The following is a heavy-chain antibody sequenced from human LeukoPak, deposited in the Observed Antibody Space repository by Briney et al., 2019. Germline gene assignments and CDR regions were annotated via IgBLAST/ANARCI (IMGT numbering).Heavy chain of an antibody. CDR1: GYTFNSYA. V-gene: IGHV1-18*01. D-gene: IGHD2-15*01. CDR2: NSGYNGNT. Sequence: GASVKVSCKASGYTFNSYAITWVRQAPGQGFEWMGGNSGYNGNTSYAQKLQGRVTMTTDTSTSTVFMELKSLRSDDTAVYYCARTARYCSGGSCSYYFDYWGQGTLVTVSS. J-gene: IGHJ4*02. CDR3: ARTARYCSGGSCSYYFDY.